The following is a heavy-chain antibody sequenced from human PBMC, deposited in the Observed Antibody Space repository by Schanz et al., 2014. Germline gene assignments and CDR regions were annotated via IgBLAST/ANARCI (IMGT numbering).Heavy chain of an antibody. CDR3: ARKGMPPIWSGYPYFFDF. D-gene: IGHD3-3*01. Sequence: VQLLESGAEVKKSGASVKVSCKASGYTFNDYFMHWVRQAPGQGLEWMGRINPNNGAAKYVQKFQGRVTMTRDTSINTVYMELSRLRSDDTAVYYCARKGMPPIWSGYPYFFDFWGQGTLVTVSS. CDR2: INPNNGAA. CDR1: GYTFNDYF. V-gene: IGHV1-2*06. J-gene: IGHJ4*02.